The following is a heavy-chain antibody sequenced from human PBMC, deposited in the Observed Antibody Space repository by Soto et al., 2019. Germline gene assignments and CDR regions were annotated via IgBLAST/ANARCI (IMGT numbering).Heavy chain of an antibody. V-gene: IGHV3-74*01. CDR1: GFTFNDYW. J-gene: IGHJ4*02. Sequence: EVQLVESGGGLVQPGRSLRLSCVASGFTFNDYWMHRVRLAPGKGLVWVSRISGDGGRTSHADSVKGRFTISRDNAKNMLYLKMNGLRPENTVVYYCARDSVATTWPPPFDYWGQGTLVTVSS. CDR3: ARDSVATTWPPPFDY. D-gene: IGHD5-12*01. CDR2: ISGDGGRT.